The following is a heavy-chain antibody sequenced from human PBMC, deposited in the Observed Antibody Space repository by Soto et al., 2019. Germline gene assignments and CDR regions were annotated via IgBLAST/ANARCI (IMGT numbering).Heavy chain of an antibody. V-gene: IGHV4-61*01. Sequence: QVQLQESGPGLVKPSETLSLTCTVSGGSVSSGSYYWSWIRQPPGKGLEWIGYIYYSGSTNYNPSLKSRVTISVDTSKNQFSLKLSSVTAADTAVYYCARDIVVVPAAPDYGMDVWGQGTTVTVSS. D-gene: IGHD2-2*01. CDR3: ARDIVVVPAAPDYGMDV. J-gene: IGHJ6*02. CDR2: IYYSGST. CDR1: GGSVSSGSYY.